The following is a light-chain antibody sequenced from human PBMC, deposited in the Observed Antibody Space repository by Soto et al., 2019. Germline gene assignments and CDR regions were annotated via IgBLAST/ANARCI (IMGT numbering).Light chain of an antibody. CDR3: QQYGSSPRT. CDR1: QSVSSSY. CDR2: GAS. J-gene: IGKJ1*01. V-gene: IGKV3-20*01. Sequence: EIGLTQSPGTRSLSPGERATLSCRASQSVSSSYLAWYQQKPGQAPRLLMYGASSRATGIPDRFSGSGSGTDFTLTIRTLEPEDFAVYYCQQYGSSPRTFGQGTKVDIK.